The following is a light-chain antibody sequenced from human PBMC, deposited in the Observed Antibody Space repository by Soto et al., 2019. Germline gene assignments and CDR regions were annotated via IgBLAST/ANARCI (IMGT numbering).Light chain of an antibody. CDR1: QSVSSY. V-gene: IGKV3-11*01. Sequence: EFVLTQSPATLSLSPGERATLSCRASQSVSSYLAWYQQKPGQAPRLLIYDASNRATGIPARFSGTGSGTDFTLTINNLEPEDFAVYYCQQRRSWPPTITFGQGTRLEIK. CDR3: QQRRSWPPTIT. CDR2: DAS. J-gene: IGKJ5*01.